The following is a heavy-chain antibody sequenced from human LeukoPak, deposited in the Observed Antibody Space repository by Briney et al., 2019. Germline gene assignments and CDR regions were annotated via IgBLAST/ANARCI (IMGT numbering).Heavy chain of an antibody. CDR1: GYTFTSYY. J-gene: IGHJ4*02. Sequence: ASVKVSCKASGYTFTSYYMHWVRQATGQGLEEMGIINPSGGSTSYAQKFQGRVTMTRDTSTSTVYMELSSLRSEDTAVYYCARDRFGDYYPFDYWGQGTLVTVSS. D-gene: IGHD4-17*01. V-gene: IGHV1-46*01. CDR3: ARDRFGDYYPFDY. CDR2: INPSGGST.